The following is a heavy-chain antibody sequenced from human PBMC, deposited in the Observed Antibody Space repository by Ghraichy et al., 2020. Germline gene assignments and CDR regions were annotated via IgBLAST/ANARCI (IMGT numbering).Heavy chain of an antibody. Sequence: GGSLRLSCAASGFTFSNAWMSWVRQAPGKGLEWVGRIKSKTDGGTTDYAAPVKGRFTISRDDSKNTLYLQMNSLKTEDTAVYYCTTDKRIAAAGKYYYFDYWGQGTLVTVSS. CDR2: IKSKTDGGTT. CDR3: TTDKRIAAAGKYYYFDY. CDR1: GFTFSNAW. J-gene: IGHJ4*02. D-gene: IGHD6-13*01. V-gene: IGHV3-15*01.